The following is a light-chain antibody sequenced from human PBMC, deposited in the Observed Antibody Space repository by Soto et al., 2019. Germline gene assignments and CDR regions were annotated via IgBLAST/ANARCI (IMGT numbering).Light chain of an antibody. J-gene: IGKJ1*01. CDR1: QSIDRW. Sequence: DIQMTQSASTLPASVGDRVTITFRASQSIDRWLAWYQQRPGKAPKILIYQASSLETGVPSRFSGSGSGTEFTLTISSLQPDDFATYYCQHYNSYGTFGQGTKVDIK. CDR3: QHYNSYGT. V-gene: IGKV1-5*01. CDR2: QAS.